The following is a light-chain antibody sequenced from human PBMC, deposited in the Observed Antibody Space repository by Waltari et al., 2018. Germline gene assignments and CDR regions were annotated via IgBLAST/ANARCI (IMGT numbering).Light chain of an antibody. Sequence: DIQMTQSPSTLSASVGDRVTITCRASQSIRSWLAWYQQKPGKAPKLLIYKASSLESGVPSRFSGSGFGTELTLPLSSLQPDDFATYYCQQYNSYSRTFGQGTKVE. CDR1: QSIRSW. CDR3: QQYNSYSRT. V-gene: IGKV1-5*03. J-gene: IGKJ1*01. CDR2: KAS.